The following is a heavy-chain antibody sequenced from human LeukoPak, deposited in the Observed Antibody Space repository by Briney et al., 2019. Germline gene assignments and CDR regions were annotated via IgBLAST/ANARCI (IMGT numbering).Heavy chain of an antibody. CDR2: IYYSGST. V-gene: IGHV4-61*01. Sequence: SETLSLTCTVSGGSFSSGSYYWSWIRQPPGKGLEWIGYIYYSGSTNYNPSLKSRVTISVDTSKNQFSLKLSSVTAADTAVYYCARGASSSWYTIGYWGQGTLVTVSS. D-gene: IGHD6-13*01. CDR1: GGSFSSGSYY. CDR3: ARGASSSWYTIGY. J-gene: IGHJ4*02.